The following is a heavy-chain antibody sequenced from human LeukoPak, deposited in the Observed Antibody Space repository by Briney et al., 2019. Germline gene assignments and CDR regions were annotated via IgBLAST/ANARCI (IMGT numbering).Heavy chain of an antibody. V-gene: IGHV3-23*01. CDR3: AKSDFHCSGGSCYSPSLEFDY. CDR1: GLTFSSYA. Sequence: GGSLRLSCAASGLTFSSYAMSWVRQAPGKGLEWVSAISGSGGSTYYADSVKGRFTISRDNSKNTLYLQMNSLRAEDTAVYYCAKSDFHCSGGSCYSPSLEFDYWGQGTLVTVSS. CDR2: ISGSGGST. J-gene: IGHJ4*02. D-gene: IGHD2-15*01.